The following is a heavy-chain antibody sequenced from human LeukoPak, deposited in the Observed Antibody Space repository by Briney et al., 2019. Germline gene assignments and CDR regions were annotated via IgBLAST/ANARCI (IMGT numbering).Heavy chain of an antibody. J-gene: IGHJ4*02. CDR3: ARGRYFDWSPAPFDY. V-gene: IGHV4-59*12. CDR1: GGSISSYY. CDR2: IYHSGST. D-gene: IGHD3-9*01. Sequence: KPSETLSLTCTVSGGSISSYYWSWIRQPPGKGLEWIGYIYHSGSTYYNPSLKSRVTISVDRSKNQFSLKLSSVTAADTAVYYCARGRYFDWSPAPFDYWGQGTLVTVSS.